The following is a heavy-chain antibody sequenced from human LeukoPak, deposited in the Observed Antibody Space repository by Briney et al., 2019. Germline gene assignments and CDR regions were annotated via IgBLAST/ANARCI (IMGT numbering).Heavy chain of an antibody. D-gene: IGHD3-22*01. CDR1: GYILTELS. J-gene: IGHJ4*02. CDR2: FDPEDGET. Sequence: ASVKVSCKVSGYILTELSMYWVRQAPGKGLELMGGFDPEDGETIYAQKFQGRVTMTEDTSTDTGYMELSSLRSEDTAVYYCARRSSSGPWYFDYWGQGTQVTVSS. CDR3: ARRSSSGPWYFDY. V-gene: IGHV1-24*01.